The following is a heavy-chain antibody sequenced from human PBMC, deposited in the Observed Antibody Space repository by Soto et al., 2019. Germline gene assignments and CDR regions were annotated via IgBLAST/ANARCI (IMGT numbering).Heavy chain of an antibody. V-gene: IGHV4-39*01. D-gene: IGHD2-2*02. CDR2: IYYSGST. Sequence: SETLSLTCTVSGGSISSSSYYWGWIRQPPGKGLEWIGSIYYSGSTYYNPSLKSRVTISVDTSKNQFSLKLSSVTAADTAVYYCAKTPLSHCSSTSCYKEYYYYGMDVWGQGTTVTVSS. CDR1: GGSISSSSYY. J-gene: IGHJ6*02. CDR3: AKTPLSHCSSTSCYKEYYYYGMDV.